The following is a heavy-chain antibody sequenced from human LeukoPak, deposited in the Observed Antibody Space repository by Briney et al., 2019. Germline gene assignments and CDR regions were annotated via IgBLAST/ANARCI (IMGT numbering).Heavy chain of an antibody. CDR2: IWYDGSNK. D-gene: IGHD1-14*01. J-gene: IGHJ4*02. CDR1: GFTFSSYG. V-gene: IGHV3-33*01. CDR3: AREETGNPGGY. Sequence: PGSSLRLSCAASGFTFSSYGMHWVRQAPGKGLEWVVVIWYDGSNKYYADSVKGRFTISRDNSKNTLYLQMNSLRAEDTAVYYCAREETGNPGGYWGQGTLVTVSS.